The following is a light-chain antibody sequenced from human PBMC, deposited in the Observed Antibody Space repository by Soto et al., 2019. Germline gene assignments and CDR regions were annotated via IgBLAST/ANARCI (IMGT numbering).Light chain of an antibody. Sequence: DIQMTQSPSSVSASVGDRVTITCRASQGVNNWVAWYQLKSGKAPNLLIYGASSLQSGVPSRFSGSGSRTEYTLTISSLQPVEFVTYMCQQADSFQLTFVNGTKVE. CDR2: GAS. CDR3: QQADSFQLT. CDR1: QGVNNW. V-gene: IGKV1-12*01. J-gene: IGKJ1*01.